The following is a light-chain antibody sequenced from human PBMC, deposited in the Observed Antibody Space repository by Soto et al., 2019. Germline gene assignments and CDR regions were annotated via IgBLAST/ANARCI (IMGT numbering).Light chain of an antibody. CDR2: DAS. CDR3: QQYSTSLYT. CDR1: QGISTW. J-gene: IGKJ2*01. V-gene: IGKV1-5*01. Sequence: IQMTQSPSALPASIGDRGTITCRASQGISTWLAWYQQKPGKAPRLLISDASSFESGVPSRFSGSGSGTEFTLTIGSLQPDDFATYYCQQYSTSLYTFGQGTNVDIK.